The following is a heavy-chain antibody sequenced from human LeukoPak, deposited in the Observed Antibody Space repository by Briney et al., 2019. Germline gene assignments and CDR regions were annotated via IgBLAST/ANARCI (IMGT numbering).Heavy chain of an antibody. CDR3: ARDLSILSNFDY. CDR1: GGSISSSSYY. V-gene: IGHV4-39*07. D-gene: IGHD3-3*02. J-gene: IGHJ4*02. CDR2: IYYSGST. Sequence: SETLSLTCTVSGGSISSSSYYWGWIRQPPGKGLEWIGSIYYSGSTYYNPSLKSRVTIPVDTSKNQFSLKLSSVTAADTAVYYCARDLSILSNFDYWGQGTLITVSS.